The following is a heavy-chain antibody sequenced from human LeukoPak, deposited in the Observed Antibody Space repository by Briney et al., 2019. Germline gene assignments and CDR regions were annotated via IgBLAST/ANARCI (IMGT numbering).Heavy chain of an antibody. D-gene: IGHD6-19*01. V-gene: IGHV1-69*13. CDR3: ASYIAVRASFDY. J-gene: IGHJ4*02. CDR2: IIPIFGAA. CDR1: GDTFSSYA. Sequence: ASVKVSCKASGDTFSSYAISWVRQAPGQGLEWMGGIIPIFGAANYAQKFQGRVTITADESTSSAYMELSSLRSEDTAVYYCASYIAVRASFDYWGQGTLVTVSS.